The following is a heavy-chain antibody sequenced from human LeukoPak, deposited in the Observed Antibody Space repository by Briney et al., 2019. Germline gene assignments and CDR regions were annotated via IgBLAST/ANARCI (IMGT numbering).Heavy chain of an antibody. Sequence: GGSLRLSCAASGFTFSDYYMSWIRQAPRKGLEWVSYISSSGSTIYYADSVKGRFTISRDNAKNSLYLQMNSLRAEDTAVYYCARDVAEGMYYFDYWGQGTLVTVSS. D-gene: IGHD6-19*01. V-gene: IGHV3-11*01. CDR1: GFTFSDYY. J-gene: IGHJ4*02. CDR2: ISSSGSTI. CDR3: ARDVAEGMYYFDY.